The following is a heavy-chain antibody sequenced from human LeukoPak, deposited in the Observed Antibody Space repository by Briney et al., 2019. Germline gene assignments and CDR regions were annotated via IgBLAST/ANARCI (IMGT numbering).Heavy chain of an antibody. Sequence: GGSLRLSCAASGFTFSSYGMSWVRQAPGKGLEWVSAISGSGGSTYYADSVKGRFTISRDNSKNTLYLQMNSLRAEDTAVYYCAKDGNPNYDFWSGYNKQTWGFDYWGQGTLVTVSS. V-gene: IGHV3-23*01. D-gene: IGHD3-3*01. CDR1: GFTFSSYG. CDR2: ISGSGGST. CDR3: AKDGNPNYDFWSGYNKQTWGFDY. J-gene: IGHJ4*02.